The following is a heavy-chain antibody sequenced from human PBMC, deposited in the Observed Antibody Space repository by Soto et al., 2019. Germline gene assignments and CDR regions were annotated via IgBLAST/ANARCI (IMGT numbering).Heavy chain of an antibody. Sequence: QVQLQESGPGLVKPSQTLSLTCTVSGGSISSGDYYWSWIRQPPGKGLEWIGYIYYSGSTYYNPSLKSRVTISVDTSKNQFSLKLSSVTAADTAVYYCAREEGGSNDYGDDGRAERTGFDYWGQGTLVTVSS. J-gene: IGHJ4*02. CDR1: GGSISSGDYY. V-gene: IGHV4-30-4*01. CDR3: AREEGGSNDYGDDGRAERTGFDY. D-gene: IGHD4-17*01. CDR2: IYYSGST.